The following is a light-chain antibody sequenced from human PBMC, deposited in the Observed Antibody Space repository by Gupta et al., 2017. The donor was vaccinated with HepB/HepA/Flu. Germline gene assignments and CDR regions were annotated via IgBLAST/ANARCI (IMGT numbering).Light chain of an antibody. Sequence: DIQMTQSPSSLSASVGDRVTFTCRASHDISNYVAWYQQRPGKVPRLLIYAASRLQPGVPSRFRGSGSGTXFTLTIXGLQPEDVATYYCQKENSAPWTFGXGTKVEIK. J-gene: IGKJ1*01. V-gene: IGKV1-27*01. CDR1: HDISNY. CDR2: AAS. CDR3: QKENSAPWT.